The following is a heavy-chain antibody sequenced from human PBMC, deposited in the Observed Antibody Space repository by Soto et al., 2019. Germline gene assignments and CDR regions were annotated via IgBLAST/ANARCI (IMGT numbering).Heavy chain of an antibody. CDR3: ANQRGGYARDFDH. D-gene: IGHD5-12*01. CDR2: IYSDGST. J-gene: IGHJ4*02. Sequence: EVHLVESGGGLVQPGGSLRLSCAASGSTVSRNYMSWVRQAPGKGLEWVSVIYSDGSTYYADSVRGRFTISRDNSKNTLYLQMNSLRVEDTALYYCANQRGGYARDFDHWGQGTLVTVAS. CDR1: GSTVSRNY. V-gene: IGHV3-66*01.